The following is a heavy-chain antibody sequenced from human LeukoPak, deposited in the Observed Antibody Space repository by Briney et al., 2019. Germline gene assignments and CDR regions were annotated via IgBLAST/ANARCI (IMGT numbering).Heavy chain of an antibody. CDR3: ARAYYYGSGSSDY. V-gene: IGHV1-18*01. CDR1: GSPFSSYG. J-gene: IGHJ4*02. Sequence: ASVKGSCHASGSPFSSYGISWGRPAPGQGLEWMGWISAYNGNTNHAQKLQGRVTMTTDTSTSTAYMELRSLRSDDTAVYYCARAYYYGSGSSDYWGQGTLVTVSS. D-gene: IGHD3-10*01. CDR2: ISAYNGNT.